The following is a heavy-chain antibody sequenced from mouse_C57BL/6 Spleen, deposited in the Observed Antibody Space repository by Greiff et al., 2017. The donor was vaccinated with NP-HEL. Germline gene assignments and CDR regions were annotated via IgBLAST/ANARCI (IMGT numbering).Heavy chain of an antibody. J-gene: IGHJ2*01. CDR2: IDPENGDT. Sequence: VQLQQSGAELVRPGASVKLSCTASGFNIKDDYMHWVKQRPEQGLEWIGWIDPENGDTEYASKFQGKATITADTSSNTAYLQLSSLTSEDTAVYYCTRGWEGYWGQGTTLTVSS. CDR1: GFNIKDDY. V-gene: IGHV14-4*01. D-gene: IGHD3-3*01. CDR3: TRGWEGY.